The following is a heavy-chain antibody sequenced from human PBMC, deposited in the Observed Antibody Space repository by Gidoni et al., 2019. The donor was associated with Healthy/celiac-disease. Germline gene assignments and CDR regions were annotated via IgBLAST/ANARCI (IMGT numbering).Heavy chain of an antibody. CDR1: GGSFSGYS. CDR2: INHSGST. Sequence: QVQLQQWGAGLLKPSETLSLTCAVYGGSFSGYSWSWIRPPPGKGLEWIGEINHSGSTNYNPSLKSRVTISVDTSKNQFSLKLSSVTAADTAVYYCARTDGIARGGFDYWGQGTLVTVSS. J-gene: IGHJ4*02. D-gene: IGHD6-13*01. CDR3: ARTDGIARGGFDY. V-gene: IGHV4-34*01.